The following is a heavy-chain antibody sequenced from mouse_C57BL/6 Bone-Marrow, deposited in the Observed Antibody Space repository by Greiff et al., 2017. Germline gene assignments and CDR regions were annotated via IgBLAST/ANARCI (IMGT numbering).Heavy chain of an antibody. D-gene: IGHD1-1*01. J-gene: IGHJ3*01. V-gene: IGHV1-54*01. CDR2: INPGGGGT. CDR3: AIRSWFAY. CDR1: GYAFTNYL. Sequence: VQLQQSGAELVRPGTSVKVSCKASGYAFTNYLIEWVKQRPGQGLEWIGVINPGGGGTNYNEKFKGKATLTADKSSSTAYLQLSSLTSEDSAVYFCAIRSWFAYWCQGTLVTVSA.